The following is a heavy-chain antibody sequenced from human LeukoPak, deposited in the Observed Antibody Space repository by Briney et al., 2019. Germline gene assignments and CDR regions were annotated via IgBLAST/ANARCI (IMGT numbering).Heavy chain of an antibody. V-gene: IGHV3-20*04. Sequence: GGSLRLSCAASGFTFDNYAMNWVRQAPGKGLEWVSGINRNGGSTDYADSVKGRFTISRDNAKNSHFLQMNSLRVEDTALYYCARGFRNGPFDCWGQGTLVTVSS. CDR3: ARGFRNGPFDC. J-gene: IGHJ4*02. D-gene: IGHD2-8*01. CDR1: GFTFDNYA. CDR2: INRNGGST.